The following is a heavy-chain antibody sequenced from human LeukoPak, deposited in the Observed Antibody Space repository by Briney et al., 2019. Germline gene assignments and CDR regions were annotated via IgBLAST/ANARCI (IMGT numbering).Heavy chain of an antibody. CDR2: ISGSGGNT. D-gene: IGHD1-26*01. J-gene: IGHJ4*02. Sequence: GSLRPSCAAFGFTFSRYAMTWVRQAPGKGLEWVSAISGSGGNTYYTDSVKGRFTISRDNSKNILSLLMNSLRAEDTAVYYCAKGISGSPEGDDYWGQGTLVTVSS. CDR1: GFTFSRYA. V-gene: IGHV3-23*01. CDR3: AKGISGSPEGDDY.